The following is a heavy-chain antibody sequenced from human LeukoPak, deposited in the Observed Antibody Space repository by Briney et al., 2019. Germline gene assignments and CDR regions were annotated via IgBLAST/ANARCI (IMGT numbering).Heavy chain of an antibody. Sequence: GASVKVSCKASGYTFTGYYMHWVRQAPGQGLEWMGWVNPNSGGANFAQKFQGRVIMTRDTSISTAYMELSRVRSDDAAVYYCARGASYFDSWGQGTVVTVSA. J-gene: IGHJ4*02. D-gene: IGHD1-26*01. CDR1: GYTFTGYY. CDR2: VNPNSGGA. V-gene: IGHV1-2*02. CDR3: ARGASYFDS.